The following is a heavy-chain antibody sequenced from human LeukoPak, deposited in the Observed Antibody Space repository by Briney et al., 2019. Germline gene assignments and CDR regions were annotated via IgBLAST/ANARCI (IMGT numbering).Heavy chain of an antibody. CDR2: ISSSSSNI. CDR3: ARDLGYCSSTSCLNWFDP. CDR1: GFTFSSYS. Sequence: PGGSLRLSCAASGFTFSSYSMNWVRQAPGKGLEWVSSISSSSSNIYYADSVKGRFTISRDNAKNSLYLQMNSLRAEDTAVYYCARDLGYCSSTSCLNWFDPWGQGTLVTVSS. J-gene: IGHJ5*02. V-gene: IGHV3-21*01. D-gene: IGHD2-2*01.